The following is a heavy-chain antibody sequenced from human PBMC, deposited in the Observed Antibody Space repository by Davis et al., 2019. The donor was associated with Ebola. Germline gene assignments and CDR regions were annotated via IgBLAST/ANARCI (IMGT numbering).Heavy chain of an antibody. CDR2: ISAYNGNT. CDR3: ASLEATAMEAYYYYGMDV. J-gene: IGHJ6*02. Sequence: AASVKVSCKASGYTFTSYDINWVRQATGQGLEWMGWISAYNGNTNYAQKLQGRVTMTTDTSTSTAYMEVGSLRSDDTAVYYRASLEATAMEAYYYYGMDVWGQGTLVTVSS. CDR1: GYTFTSYD. D-gene: IGHD5-18*01. V-gene: IGHV1-18*01.